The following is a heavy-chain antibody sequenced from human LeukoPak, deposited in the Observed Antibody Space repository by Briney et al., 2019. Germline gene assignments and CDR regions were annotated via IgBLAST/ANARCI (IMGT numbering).Heavy chain of an antibody. D-gene: IGHD4-23*01. V-gene: IGHV3-7*01. CDR2: IKQDGSEK. Sequence: PGGSLRLSCAASGFTFSGYWMSWVRQAPGKGLEWVANIKQDGSEKNYVDSVKGRFTISRDNAKNSLSLQMNSLRAEDTAVYYCASLYDYGGNSDFDYWGQGTLVTVSS. CDR1: GFTFSGYW. CDR3: ASLYDYGGNSDFDY. J-gene: IGHJ4*02.